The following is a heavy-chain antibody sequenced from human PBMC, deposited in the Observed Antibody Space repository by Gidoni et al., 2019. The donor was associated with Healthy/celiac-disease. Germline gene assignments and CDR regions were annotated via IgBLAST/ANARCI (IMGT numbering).Heavy chain of an antibody. CDR3: AKERYYDSSGYPYFDY. D-gene: IGHD3-22*01. CDR2: ISGSGGST. CDR1: GFTFSSYA. V-gene: IGHV3-23*01. Sequence: EVQLLESGGGLVQPGGSLRLSCAASGFTFSSYAMSWVRQAPGKGLEWVSAISGSGGSTYYADAVKGRFTISRDNSKNTLYLQMNSLRAEETAVYYCAKERYYDSSGYPYFDYWGQGTLVTVSS. J-gene: IGHJ4*02.